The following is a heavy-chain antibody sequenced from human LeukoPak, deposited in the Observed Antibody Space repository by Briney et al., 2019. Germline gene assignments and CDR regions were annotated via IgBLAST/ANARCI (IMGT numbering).Heavy chain of an antibody. J-gene: IGHJ4*02. CDR3: ASGTYYYDAPSSY. Sequence: GGSLRLSCAASGFTFSSHRMNWVRQAPGRGLEWVSSISSSSTSIYYADSVKGRFTISRDSAKNSLYLQMSSLRAEDTAVYYCASGTYYYDAPSSYWGQGTLVTVSS. CDR1: GFTFSSHR. D-gene: IGHD3-22*01. CDR2: ISSSSTSI. V-gene: IGHV3-21*06.